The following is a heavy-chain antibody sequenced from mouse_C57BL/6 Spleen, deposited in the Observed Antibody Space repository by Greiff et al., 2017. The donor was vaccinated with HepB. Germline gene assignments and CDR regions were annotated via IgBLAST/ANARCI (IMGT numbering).Heavy chain of an antibody. CDR2: INPYNGGT. CDR3: ARGGTTASYYAMDY. V-gene: IGHV1-19*01. Sequence: EVQLQQSGPVLVKPGASVKMSCKASGYTFTDYYMNWVKQSHGKSLEWIGVINPYNGGTSYNQKFKGKATLTVDKSSSTAYMELNSLTSEDSAVYYCARGGTTASYYAMDYWGQGTSVTVSS. D-gene: IGHD1-2*01. CDR1: GYTFTDYY. J-gene: IGHJ4*01.